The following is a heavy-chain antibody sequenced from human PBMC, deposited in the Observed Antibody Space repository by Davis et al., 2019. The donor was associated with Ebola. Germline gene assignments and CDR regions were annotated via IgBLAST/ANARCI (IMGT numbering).Heavy chain of an antibody. V-gene: IGHV3-11*05. Sequence: GESLKISCAASGFTFSDYYMTWIRQAPGKGLDWLSYISSGGSYTNYADSVKGRFTISRDNSRNTLYLQMNGLRVEDTAIYYCAKDTANIWFDIWGQGTMVTVSS. CDR2: ISSGGSYT. CDR3: AKDTANIWFDI. J-gene: IGHJ3*02. CDR1: GFTFSDYY. D-gene: IGHD2-21*02.